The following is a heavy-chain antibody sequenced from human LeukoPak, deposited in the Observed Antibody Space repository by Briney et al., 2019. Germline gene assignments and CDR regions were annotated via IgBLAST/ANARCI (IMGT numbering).Heavy chain of an antibody. CDR2: INPNSGGT. V-gene: IGHV1-2*02. CDR3: ARGVQLWPHSYFFDY. CDR1: GYTFTGYY. Sequence: ASVKVSCKASGYTFTGYYMHWVRQAPGQGLEWMGWINPNSGGTNYAQKFQGRVTMTRDTSISTAYMELSRLRSDDTAVYYCARGVQLWPHSYFFDYWGQGTLVTVSS. J-gene: IGHJ4*02. D-gene: IGHD5-18*01.